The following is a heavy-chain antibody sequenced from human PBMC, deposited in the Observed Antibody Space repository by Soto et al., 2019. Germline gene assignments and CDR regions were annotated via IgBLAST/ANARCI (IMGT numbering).Heavy chain of an antibody. CDR2: ISATGGGT. CDR3: AKDPRAGGNAAFYFDF. D-gene: IGHD3-16*01. Sequence: GGALRRSCAASGVKVSSYAMSGVRQAPGKGLEWVSLISATGGGTYYADSVKGRFTISRDNSDNTLYLQVHSLRAEDTAVYYCAKDPRAGGNAAFYFDFWGQGAQVTVSS. CDR1: GVKVSSYA. V-gene: IGHV3-23*01. J-gene: IGHJ5*01.